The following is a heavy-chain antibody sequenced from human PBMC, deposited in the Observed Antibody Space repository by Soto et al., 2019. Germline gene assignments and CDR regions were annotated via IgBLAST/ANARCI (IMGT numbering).Heavy chain of an antibody. CDR2: ISSSGSTI. D-gene: IGHD3-22*01. CDR3: ARDARIVTPPLCDYYYGMDV. V-gene: IGHV3-48*03. Sequence: GGSLRLSCAASGFTFSSYEMNWVRQAPGKGLEWVSYISSSGSTIYYADSVKGRFTISRDNAKNSLYLQMNSLRAEDTAVYYCARDARIVTPPLCDYYYGMDVWGQGTTVTGSS. CDR1: GFTFSSYE. J-gene: IGHJ6*02.